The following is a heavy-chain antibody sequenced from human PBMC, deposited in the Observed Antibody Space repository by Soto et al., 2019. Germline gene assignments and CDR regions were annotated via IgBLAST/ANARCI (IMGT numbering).Heavy chain of an antibody. CDR3: ARDNSTYSSGWYDY. Sequence: ASVKASCKASGYTFTGYYMHCVRQAPGQGLEWMGWINPNSGGTNYAQKFQGWVTMTRDTSISTAYMELSRLRSDDTAVYYCARDNSTYSSGWYDYWGQGTLVTVSS. CDR2: INPNSGGT. CDR1: GYTFTGYY. J-gene: IGHJ4*02. V-gene: IGHV1-2*04. D-gene: IGHD6-19*01.